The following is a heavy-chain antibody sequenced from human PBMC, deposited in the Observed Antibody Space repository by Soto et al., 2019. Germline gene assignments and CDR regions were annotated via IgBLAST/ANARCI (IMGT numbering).Heavy chain of an antibody. Sequence: RASVKVSCKASGYTFTGYGISWVRQAPGQGLEWMGWISAYSGNTNYAQKLQGRVTMTTDTSTSTAYMELRSLRSDDTAVYYCARDEGSSSWYGYYYYGMDVWGQGTTVTVSS. CDR3: ARDEGSSSWYGYYYYGMDV. CDR1: GYTFTGYG. CDR2: ISAYSGNT. J-gene: IGHJ6*02. V-gene: IGHV1-18*01. D-gene: IGHD6-13*01.